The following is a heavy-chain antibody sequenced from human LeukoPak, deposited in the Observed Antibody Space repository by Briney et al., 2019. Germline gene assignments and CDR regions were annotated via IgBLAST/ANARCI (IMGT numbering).Heavy chain of an antibody. Sequence: PSETLSLTCALSGYSISSSNWWGWIRQPPGKGLEWIGYIYYSGGIYYNPSLKSRVTMSVDTSKNQFSLNLSSVTAVDTAVYYCARVKGGGDSNYFDYWGQGTLVTVSS. CDR3: ARVKGGGDSNYFDY. V-gene: IGHV4-28*05. J-gene: IGHJ4*02. CDR2: IYYSGGI. CDR1: GYSISSSNW. D-gene: IGHD3-10*01.